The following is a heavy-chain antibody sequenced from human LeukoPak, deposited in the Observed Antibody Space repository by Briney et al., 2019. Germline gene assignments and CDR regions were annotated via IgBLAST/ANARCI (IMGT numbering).Heavy chain of an antibody. CDR3: ATSGRGNTYGYYYYLGV. CDR1: GLSFSNYW. J-gene: IGHJ6*03. D-gene: IGHD3-10*01. Sequence: GGSLRLSCEGSGLSFSNYWMTWVRQAPGKGLEWVANIKQDGSEKNNVDSVEGRFTISRDNAKKSLYLQMNSLRAEDSAVYYCATSGRGNTYGYYYYLGVWGKGTTVIVSS. CDR2: IKQDGSEK. V-gene: IGHV3-7*01.